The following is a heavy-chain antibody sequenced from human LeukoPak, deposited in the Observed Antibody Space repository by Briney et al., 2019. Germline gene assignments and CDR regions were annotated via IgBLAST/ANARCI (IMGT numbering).Heavy chain of an antibody. CDR1: GYTLTELS. J-gene: IGHJ4*02. Sequence: GASVKVSCKVSGYTLTELSMHWVRQAPGKGLEWMGGFDPEDGETIYAQKFQGRVTMTEDTSTVTAYMELSSLRSEDTAVYYCASLGSSGYYFDYWGQGTLVTVSS. CDR2: FDPEDGET. CDR3: ASLGSSGYYFDY. D-gene: IGHD3-22*01. V-gene: IGHV1-24*01.